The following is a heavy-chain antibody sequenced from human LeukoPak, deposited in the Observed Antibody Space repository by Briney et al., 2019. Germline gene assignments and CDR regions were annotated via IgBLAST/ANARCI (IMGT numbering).Heavy chain of an antibody. D-gene: IGHD6-13*01. Sequence: PGGSLRLSCVASGFPFSSYWMTWVRQAPGKGLEWVANIKQDGSKKSYVDSVKGRFTISRDNSKNTLYLQMNSLRAEDTAVYYCANPAGFDPWGQGTLVTVSS. CDR1: GFPFSSYW. V-gene: IGHV3-7*03. CDR3: ANPAGFDP. J-gene: IGHJ5*02. CDR2: IKQDGSKK.